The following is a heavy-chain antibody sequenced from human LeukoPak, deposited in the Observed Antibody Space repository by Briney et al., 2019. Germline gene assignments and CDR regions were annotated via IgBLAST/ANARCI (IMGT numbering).Heavy chain of an antibody. J-gene: IGHJ5*02. D-gene: IGHD6-13*01. CDR3: ARDPEQQLVGGWFDP. CDR1: GGSISSSSYY. V-gene: IGHV4-39*07. CDR2: IYYSGST. Sequence: SETLSLTCTVSGGSISSSSYYWGWIRQPPGKGLEWIGNIYYSGSTYYNPSLKSRVTISVDTSKNQFSLKLSSVIAADTAVYYCARDPEQQLVGGWFDPWGQGTLVTVSS.